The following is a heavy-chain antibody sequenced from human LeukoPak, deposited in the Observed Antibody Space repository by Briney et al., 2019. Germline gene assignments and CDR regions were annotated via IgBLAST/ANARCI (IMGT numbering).Heavy chain of an antibody. D-gene: IGHD3-10*01. CDR2: ISGSGSST. J-gene: IGHJ5*02. Sequence: GGSLRLSCAASGFTFTSYFMSWVRQAPGKGREWVSVISGSGSSTDYADSVKGRFTISRDNAKNSLYLQMNSLRAEDTAVYYCAREINGRFGELSPLYNWFDPWGQGTLVTVSS. CDR3: AREINGRFGELSPLYNWFDP. V-gene: IGHV3-23*01. CDR1: GFTFTSYF.